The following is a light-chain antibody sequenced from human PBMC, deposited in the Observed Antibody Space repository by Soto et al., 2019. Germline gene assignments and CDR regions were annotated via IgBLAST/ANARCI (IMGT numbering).Light chain of an antibody. CDR1: SSEVGGYNY. CDR3: SSYTSTSTRV. CDR2: EVS. J-gene: IGLJ1*01. V-gene: IGLV2-14*01. Sequence: QSALTQPAFVSGSPGQSITISCTGTSSEVGGYNYVSWYQHPPGKAPKLMISEVSNRPSGVSNRFSGSKSGNTASLTISGLQAEDEADYYCSSYTSTSTRVFGTGTKLTVL.